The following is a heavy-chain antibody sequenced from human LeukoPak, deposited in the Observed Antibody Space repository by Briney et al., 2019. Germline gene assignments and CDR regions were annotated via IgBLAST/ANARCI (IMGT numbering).Heavy chain of an antibody. CDR3: ARRSYYYGSGSYYKTPYYFDY. V-gene: IGHV4-34*01. CDR1: GGSFSGYY. D-gene: IGHD3-10*01. Sequence: SATLSLTCAVYGGSFSGYYWSWIRQPPGKGLEWIGEIKHSGSTNYNPSLKSRVTISVDTSKNQFSLKLSSVTAADMAVYYCARRSYYYGSGSYYKTPYYFDYWGQGTLVTVSS. J-gene: IGHJ4*02. CDR2: IKHSGST.